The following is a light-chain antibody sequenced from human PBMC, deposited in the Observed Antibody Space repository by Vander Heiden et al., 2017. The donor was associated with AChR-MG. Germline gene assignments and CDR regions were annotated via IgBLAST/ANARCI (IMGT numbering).Light chain of an antibody. CDR2: ANN. V-gene: IGLV1-51*02. Sequence: QSVLPQPPSVSAASGQKVTISCSGGSSNIRKNYVSWYQRVPGAAPKLFIYANNKRPSGIPDRFSGSKSGTSATLDITGLQTGDEAEYYCATWDSSLNTMVFGGGTELTVL. J-gene: IGLJ2*01. CDR3: ATWDSSLNTMV. CDR1: SSNIRKNY.